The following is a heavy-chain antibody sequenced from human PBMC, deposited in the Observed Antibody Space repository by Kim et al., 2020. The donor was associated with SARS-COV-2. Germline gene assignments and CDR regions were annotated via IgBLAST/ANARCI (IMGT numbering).Heavy chain of an antibody. V-gene: IGHV1-2*02. D-gene: IGHD3-22*01. J-gene: IGHJ5*02. CDR2: INPNSGGT. Sequence: ASVKVSCKASGYTFTGYYMHWVRQAPGQGLEWMGWINPNSGGTNYAQKFQGRVTMTRDTSISTAYMELSRLRSDDTAVYYCARRASITMIVVVYNWFDPWGQGTLVNVSS. CDR1: GYTFTGYY. CDR3: ARRASITMIVVVYNWFDP.